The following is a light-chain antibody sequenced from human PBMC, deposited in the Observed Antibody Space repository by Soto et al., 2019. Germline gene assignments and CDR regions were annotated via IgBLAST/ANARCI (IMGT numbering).Light chain of an antibody. CDR1: QTVLYSSNNRNY. CDR3: QQYGSSLIT. Sequence: DIVMTHSPDSLTVSLGERSTINCKYAQTVLYSSNNRNYLAWYQQRPGQPPKLLIYWASTRESGVPDRFSGSGSGTDFTLTINRLEPEDFAVYYCQQYGSSLITFGQGTRLEIK. J-gene: IGKJ5*01. CDR2: WAS. V-gene: IGKV4-1*01.